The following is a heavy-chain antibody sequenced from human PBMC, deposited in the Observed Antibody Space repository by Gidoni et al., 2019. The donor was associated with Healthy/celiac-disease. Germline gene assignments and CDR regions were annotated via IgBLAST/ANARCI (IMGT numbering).Heavy chain of an antibody. V-gene: IGHV4-34*01. J-gene: IGHJ3*02. CDR2: INHSGST. Sequence: QVQLQQWGAGLLKPSETLSLTCAVYGGSFSGYYWSWIRQPPGKGLEWIGEINHSGSTNYNPSLKSRVTISVDTSKNQFSLKLSSVTAADTAVYYCARGGGNYDFWSGYPRADAFDIWGQGTMVTVSS. CDR1: GGSFSGYY. CDR3: ARGGGNYDFWSGYPRADAFDI. D-gene: IGHD3-3*01.